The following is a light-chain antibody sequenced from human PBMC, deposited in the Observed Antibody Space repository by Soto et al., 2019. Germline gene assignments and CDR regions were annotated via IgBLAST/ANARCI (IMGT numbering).Light chain of an antibody. CDR3: SSFTNTITRYA. J-gene: IGLJ1*01. V-gene: IGLV2-14*01. CDR1: SSDVGGYNY. CDR2: EVS. Sequence: QPVLTQPASVSGSPGQSITISCTGTSSDVGGYNYVSWFQHHPGKAPKLIIYEVSYRPSGVSNRFSGSKSGDTASLTISGLQAEDEADYYCSSFTNTITRYAFGTGTKLTVL.